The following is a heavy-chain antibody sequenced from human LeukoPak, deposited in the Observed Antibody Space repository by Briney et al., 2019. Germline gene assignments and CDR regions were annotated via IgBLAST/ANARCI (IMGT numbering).Heavy chain of an antibody. CDR2: IVVGSGNT. CDR1: GFPFTSSA. V-gene: IGHV1-58*01. D-gene: IGHD2-2*01. CDR3: AAVPLGGWPAASLHNY. Sequence: SVKVSSKASGFPFTSSALQWVRQARGQRLGWIGWIVVGSGNTNYAQKFQERVTITRDMSTSTAYMELSSLRSEDTAVYYCAAVPLGGWPAASLHNYWGQGTLVTVS. J-gene: IGHJ4*02.